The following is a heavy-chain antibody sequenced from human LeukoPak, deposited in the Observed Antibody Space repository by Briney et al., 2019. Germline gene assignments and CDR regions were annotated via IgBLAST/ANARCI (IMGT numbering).Heavy chain of an antibody. CDR3: ARGAGYSYVLYYFDY. D-gene: IGHD5-18*01. Sequence: GGSLTLSCAASGFTFGDYAMHWVRQAPGKGLEGVSGISWRSGSLGYADSVKGRFTISRDNATKSLYLQMNSLRPEHIALYYSARGAGYSYVLYYFDYSGQGTLVTVSS. CDR2: ISWRSGSL. J-gene: IGHJ4*02. CDR1: GFTFGDYA. V-gene: IGHV3-9*03.